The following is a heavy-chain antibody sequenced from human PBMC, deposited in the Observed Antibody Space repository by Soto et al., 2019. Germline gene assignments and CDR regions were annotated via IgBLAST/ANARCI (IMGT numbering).Heavy chain of an antibody. CDR2: IYHSGST. D-gene: IGHD2-15*01. V-gene: IGHV4-4*02. Sequence: PSETLSLTCPVSGVSINSANWWTWVRQSPGKGLEWIGEIYHSGSTNFNPSLKSRVTISVDNSKNQFYLELTSVTAADTAVYYCARYCGGGSCYLGAFDIWGQGTMVTVSS. CDR3: ARYCGGGSCYLGAFDI. CDR1: GVSINSANW. J-gene: IGHJ3*02.